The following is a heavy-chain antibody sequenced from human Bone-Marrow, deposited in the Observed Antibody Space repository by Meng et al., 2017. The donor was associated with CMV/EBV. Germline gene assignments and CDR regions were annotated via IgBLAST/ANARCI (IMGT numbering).Heavy chain of an antibody. Sequence: SETLSLTCTVSGGSISSSSYYWGWIRQPPGKGLEWIGSIYYSGSTYYNPSLKSRVTISVDTSKNQFSLKLSSVTAADPAVYYCARETRGGGDYWGQGTLVTVSS. CDR1: GGSISSSSYY. V-gene: IGHV4-39*07. D-gene: IGHD3-10*01. CDR2: IYYSGST. CDR3: ARETRGGGDY. J-gene: IGHJ4*02.